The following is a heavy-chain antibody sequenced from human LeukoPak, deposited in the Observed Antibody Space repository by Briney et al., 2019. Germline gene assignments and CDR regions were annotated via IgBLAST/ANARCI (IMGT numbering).Heavy chain of an antibody. V-gene: IGHV3-23*01. Sequence: GGSLRLSCAASGFTFSSYGMSWVRRAPGKGLEWVSGIAPSGGGTDYADSVKGRFTISRDDSQRTLYLQMNRLTADDTAVYFCARALLNGVPTRGYFDYWGQGTLVTVSS. CDR3: ARALLNGVPTRGYFDY. CDR1: GFTFSSYG. J-gene: IGHJ4*02. CDR2: IAPSGGGT. D-gene: IGHD2-8*01.